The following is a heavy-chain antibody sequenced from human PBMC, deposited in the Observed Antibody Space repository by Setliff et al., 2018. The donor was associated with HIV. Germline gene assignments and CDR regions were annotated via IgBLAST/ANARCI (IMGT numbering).Heavy chain of an antibody. D-gene: IGHD5-12*01. J-gene: IGHJ5*02. CDR3: TTEDPWLRFGH. CDR2: IKSKTDGGTT. Sequence: PGGSLRLSCAASGFTFNNAWMTWARQAPGKGLEWVGHIKSKTDGGTTDYAAPVKGRFTISRDDSKTTLYLQMNSLKTEDTAVCYCTTEDPWLRFGHRGQGTLVTVSS. CDR1: GFTFNNAW. V-gene: IGHV3-15*01.